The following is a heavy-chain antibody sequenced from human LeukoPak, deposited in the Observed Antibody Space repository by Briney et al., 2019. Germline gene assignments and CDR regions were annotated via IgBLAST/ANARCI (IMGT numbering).Heavy chain of an antibody. CDR3: ARDTYYYDSSGYYPYYMDV. CDR1: SGSIISYY. J-gene: IGHJ6*03. D-gene: IGHD3-22*01. CDR2: IYYSGST. V-gene: IGHV4-59*01. Sequence: SETLSLTCTVSSGSIISYYWSWIRQPPGKGLEWIGYIYYSGSTNYNPSLKSRVTISVDTSKNQFSLKLSSVTAADTAVYYCARDTYYYDSSGYYPYYMDVWGKGTTVTVSS.